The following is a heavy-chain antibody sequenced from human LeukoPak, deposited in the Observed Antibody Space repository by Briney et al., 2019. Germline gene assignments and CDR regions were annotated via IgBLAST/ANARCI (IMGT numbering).Heavy chain of an antibody. Sequence: GASVKVSCKASGYTFTSYGIIWVRQAPGQGLEWMGWISPYNGNTNYAQKLQGRVTMTADTSTSTAYMDLRSLSSDDTAVYYCARDGSSSWYAYWGQGNLVTVSS. J-gene: IGHJ4*02. CDR3: ARDGSSSWYAY. CDR1: GYTFTSYG. D-gene: IGHD6-13*01. CDR2: ISPYNGNT. V-gene: IGHV1-18*01.